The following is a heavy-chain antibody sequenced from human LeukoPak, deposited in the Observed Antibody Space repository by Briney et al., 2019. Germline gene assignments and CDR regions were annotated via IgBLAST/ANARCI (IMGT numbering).Heavy chain of an antibody. CDR3: AKTSMIVVVITFLFDY. J-gene: IGHJ4*02. CDR2: ISSSGGTG. D-gene: IGHD3-22*01. Sequence: GGSLRLSCAASRFTFSSYWMSWVRQAPGKGLEWVSYISSSGGTGYYADSVKGRFTISRDNSKNTLYLQMNSLRAEDTAVYYCAKTSMIVVVITFLFDYWGQGTLVTVSS. CDR1: RFTFSSYW. V-gene: IGHV3-23*01.